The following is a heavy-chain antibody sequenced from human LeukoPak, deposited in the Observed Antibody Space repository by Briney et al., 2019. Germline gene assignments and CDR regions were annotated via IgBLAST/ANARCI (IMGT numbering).Heavy chain of an antibody. CDR1: GFTFSSYA. CDR2: ISGSGGST. D-gene: IGHD3-3*01. J-gene: IGHJ5*02. CDR3: AKGGAYYDFWSGYYTGRWFDP. V-gene: IGHV3-23*01. Sequence: PGGSLRLSCAASGFTFSSYAMSWVRQAPGKGLEWVSAISGSGGSTYYADSVKGRFTISRDNSKNTLYLQMNSLRAEDTAVYYCAKGGAYYDFWSGYYTGRWFDPWGQGTLVTVSS.